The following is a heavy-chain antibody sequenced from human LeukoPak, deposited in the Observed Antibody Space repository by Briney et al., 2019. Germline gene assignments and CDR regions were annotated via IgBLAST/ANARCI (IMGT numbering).Heavy chain of an antibody. CDR1: GGSISSYY. D-gene: IGHD6-13*01. Sequence: PSETLSLTCSVSGGSISSYYWSWIRQPPGKGLEWIGYIFYSGSTNYNPSLKIRVTISVDTSKNQFSLKLSSVTAADTAVYYCARHGYSSWGSFDYWGQGTLVTVSS. J-gene: IGHJ4*02. V-gene: IGHV4-59*01. CDR3: ARHGYSSWGSFDY. CDR2: IFYSGST.